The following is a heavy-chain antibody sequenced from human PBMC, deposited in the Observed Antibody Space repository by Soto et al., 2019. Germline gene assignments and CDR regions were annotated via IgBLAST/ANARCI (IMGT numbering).Heavy chain of an antibody. V-gene: IGHV3-21*01. CDR3: ARRVYDSGWFDP. CDR2: ISSSSSYI. J-gene: IGHJ5*02. D-gene: IGHD3-3*01. Sequence: GSLRLSCAASGFTFSSYSMNWVRQAPGKGLEWVSSISSSSSYIYYADSVKGRFTISRDNAKNSLYLQMNSLRAEDTAVYYCARRVYDSGWFDPWGQGTLVTVSS. CDR1: GFTFSSYS.